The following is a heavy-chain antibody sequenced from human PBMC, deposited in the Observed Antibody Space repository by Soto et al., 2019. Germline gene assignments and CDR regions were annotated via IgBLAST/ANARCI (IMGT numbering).Heavy chain of an antibody. V-gene: IGHV1-2*04. J-gene: IGHJ5*02. CDR1: GYTLTGYY. D-gene: IGHD6-13*01. CDR3: ARGSSSWYDDWFDP. CDR2: INPNSGGT. Sequence: ASVKVSCKASGYTLTGYYMHWVRQAPGQGLEWMGWINPNSGGTNYAQKFQGWVTMTRDTSISTAYMELSRLRSDDTAVYYCARGSSSWYDDWFDPWGQGTLVTVSS.